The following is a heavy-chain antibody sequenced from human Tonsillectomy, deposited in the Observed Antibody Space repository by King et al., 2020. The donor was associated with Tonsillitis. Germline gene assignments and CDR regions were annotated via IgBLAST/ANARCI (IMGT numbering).Heavy chain of an antibody. CDR1: GGSISNSPYY. V-gene: IGHV4-39*01. J-gene: IGHJ3*02. CDR3: ARLPDI. Sequence: QLQESGPGLVKPSETLSLTCTVSGGSISNSPYYWGWIRQPPGKGLEWIASIYYSGSAYYNSSLLSRVTISVDTSKNQFSLNLSSVAAADTAVYYCARLPDIWGQGTVVTVSS. CDR2: IYYSGSA.